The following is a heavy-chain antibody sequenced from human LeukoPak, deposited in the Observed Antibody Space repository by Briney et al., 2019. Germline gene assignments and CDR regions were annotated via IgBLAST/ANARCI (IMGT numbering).Heavy chain of an antibody. CDR3: ARDPFRTDWVTAGRTVYQRPPVYFDY. J-gene: IGHJ4*02. CDR1: GGTFSSYA. CDR2: IIPIFGTA. Sequence: SVRVSCKASGGTFSSYATSWVRQAPGQGLEWMGGIIPIFGTANYAQKLQGRVTITADQSTSTAYMELISLRSEYTAVYYCARDPFRTDWVTAGRTVYQRPPVYFDYWGQGTLVTVSS. V-gene: IGHV1-69*13. D-gene: IGHD2-2*01.